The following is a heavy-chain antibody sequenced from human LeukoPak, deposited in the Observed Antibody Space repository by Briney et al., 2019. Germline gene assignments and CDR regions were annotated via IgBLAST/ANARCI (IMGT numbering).Heavy chain of an antibody. J-gene: IGHJ4*02. CDR3: ARDRSLDGYKDY. V-gene: IGHV4-4*07. Sequence: SETLSLTCTVSGGSIRSSYWNWIRQSPGKGLEWIGRIYSSGSANYNPSLRSRVTMSVDMSKNQFSLKVTSVTAADTAVYYCARDRSLDGYKDYWGQGTLVTVSS. CDR2: IYSSGSA. CDR1: GGSIRSSY. D-gene: IGHD1-14*01.